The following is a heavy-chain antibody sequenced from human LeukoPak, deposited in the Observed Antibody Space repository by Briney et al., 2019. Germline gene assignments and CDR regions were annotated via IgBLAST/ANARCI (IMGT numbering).Heavy chain of an antibody. Sequence: SVKVSCKASGGTFSSYAISWVRQAPGQGLEWMGGIIPIFGTANYAQKFQGRVTITADESTSTAYMELSSLRSEDTAVYYCASSLGSGWYSALDYWGQGTLVTVSS. D-gene: IGHD6-19*01. J-gene: IGHJ4*02. V-gene: IGHV1-69*13. CDR3: ASSLGSGWYSALDY. CDR2: IIPIFGTA. CDR1: GGTFSSYA.